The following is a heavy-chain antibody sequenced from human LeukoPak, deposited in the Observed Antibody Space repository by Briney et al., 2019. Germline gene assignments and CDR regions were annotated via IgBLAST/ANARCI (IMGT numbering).Heavy chain of an antibody. CDR2: ISTSGSS. J-gene: IGHJ4*02. CDR3: ARDRVSWHYFDY. D-gene: IGHD5/OR15-5a*01. V-gene: IGHV4-4*07. Sequence: SETLSLTCTVSGGSISPYYWSFIRQPAGKGLEWIGRISTSGSSKYNPSLESRVTLSVDTSKNQFSLKVTSVTAADTAMYYCARDRVSWHYFDYWGQGTLLTVSS. CDR1: GGSISPYY.